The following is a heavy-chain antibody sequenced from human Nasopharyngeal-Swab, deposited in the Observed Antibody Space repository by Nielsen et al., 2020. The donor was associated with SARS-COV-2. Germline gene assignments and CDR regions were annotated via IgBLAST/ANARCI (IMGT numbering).Heavy chain of an antibody. CDR1: GYTFTSYD. J-gene: IGHJ6*02. D-gene: IGHD2-15*01. CDR2: MNPNSGIT. CDR3: ASGVVVAATDYGMDV. V-gene: IGHV1-8*01. Sequence: ASVKVSCKASGYTFTSYDINWVRQATGQGLEWMGWMNPNSGITGYAQKFQGRVTMTRNTSISTAYMELSSLRSEDTAVYYCASGVVVAATDYGMDVWGQGTTVTVSS.